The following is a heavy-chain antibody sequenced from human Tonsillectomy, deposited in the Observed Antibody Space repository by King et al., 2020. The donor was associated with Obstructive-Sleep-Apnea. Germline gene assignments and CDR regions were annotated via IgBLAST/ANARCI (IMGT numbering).Heavy chain of an antibody. J-gene: IGHJ4*02. CDR1: GGSISSYF. V-gene: IGHV4-59*01. CDR2: IYYNGIT. D-gene: IGHD1-26*01. Sequence: VQLQESGPGLVKPSETLSLTCTVSGGSISSYFWTWIRQPPGKGLEWIGYIYYNGITNYNPSLKSRVTMSVDTSENQVSLRLSSVTAADTDVYYCASRPGHKGGATRFYYWGQGTLVSVSS. CDR3: ASRPGHKGGATRFYY.